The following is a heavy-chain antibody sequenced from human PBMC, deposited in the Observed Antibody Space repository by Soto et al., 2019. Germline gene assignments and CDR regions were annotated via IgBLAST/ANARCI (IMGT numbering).Heavy chain of an antibody. D-gene: IGHD2-8*01. J-gene: IGHJ4*02. V-gene: IGHV1-69*13. CDR3: AREGDCTNGVCYDY. Sequence: ASVKVSCKASGGTFSSYAISWVRQAPGQGLEWMGGIIPIFGTANYAQKFQGRVTITADESTSTAYMELSSLRSEDTAVYYCAREGDCTNGVCYDYWGQGTLVTVSS. CDR2: IIPIFGTA. CDR1: GGTFSSYA.